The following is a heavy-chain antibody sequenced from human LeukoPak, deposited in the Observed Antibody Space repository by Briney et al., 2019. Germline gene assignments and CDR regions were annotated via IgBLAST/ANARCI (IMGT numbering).Heavy chain of an antibody. V-gene: IGHV4-34*01. J-gene: IGHJ4*02. Sequence: TSSETLSLTCAVYGGSFSGYYWTWLRQSPGKGLEWIGEINHNGSTNYNPSLKSRVTISVDTSKNQFSLKLTSVTAADTAVYYCARGLLDSYWGQGTLVTVSS. CDR2: INHNGST. CDR1: GGSFSGYY. CDR3: ARGLLDSY. D-gene: IGHD3-16*01.